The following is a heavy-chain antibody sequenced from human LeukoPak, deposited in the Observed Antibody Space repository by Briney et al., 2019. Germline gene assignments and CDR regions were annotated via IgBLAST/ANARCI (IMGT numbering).Heavy chain of an antibody. Sequence: GGSLRLSCAASRFTFSSSAMSWVRQAPGKGLECVSTISDSGGSTYYADSVKGRFTISRDNSKSTLYLQVNSLRAEDTAVYYCAKSHSEAQRGYFDYWGQGTLVTVSS. CDR1: RFTFSSSA. J-gene: IGHJ4*02. CDR3: AKSHSEAQRGYFDY. V-gene: IGHV3-23*01. CDR2: ISDSGGST. D-gene: IGHD3-10*01.